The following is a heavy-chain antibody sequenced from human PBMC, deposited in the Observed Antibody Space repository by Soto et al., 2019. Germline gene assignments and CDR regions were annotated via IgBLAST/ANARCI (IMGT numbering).Heavy chain of an antibody. V-gene: IGHV4-39*01. CDR2: RYDDAST. CDR1: GDSIRNRNYY. Sequence: QLQLQESGPGLVKPSETLSLSCSVSGDSIRNRNYYWAWIRQPPGKGLEWIVSRYDDASTFYNPDLKRLVTRSIRTSKKPLSLKVSSVTAADTAVYYCAWGMYLGRSGYYLDFWGQGTLVTVSS. CDR3: AWGMYLGRSGYYLDF. J-gene: IGHJ4*02. D-gene: IGHD3-22*01.